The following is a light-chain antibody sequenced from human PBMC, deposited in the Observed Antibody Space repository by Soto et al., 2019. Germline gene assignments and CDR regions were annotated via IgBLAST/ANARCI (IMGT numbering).Light chain of an antibody. Sequence: QSVLTQPASVSGSPRQSITISCTGTSSDVGGYNYVSWYQQHPGKAPKLLIYEVINRPSGVSSRFSGSKSGNTASLTISALQAEDEADYYCSSYTSSSTSVVFGGGTKLTVL. J-gene: IGLJ2*01. V-gene: IGLV2-14*01. CDR3: SSYTSSSTSVV. CDR2: EVI. CDR1: SSDVGGYNY.